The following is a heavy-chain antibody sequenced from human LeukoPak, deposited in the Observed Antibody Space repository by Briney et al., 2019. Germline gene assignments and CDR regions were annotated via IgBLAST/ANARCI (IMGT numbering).Heavy chain of an antibody. D-gene: IGHD4-17*01. CDR3: ARAYRYGEHDALDI. CDR1: GFTFSSYS. V-gene: IGHV3-21*01. CDR2: ISSSSSYI. Sequence: GGSLRVSCAASGFTFSSYSMNWVRQAPGKGLEWVSSISSSSSYIYYADSVKGRFTISRDNAKNSLYLQMNSLRAEDTAVYYCARAYRYGEHDALDIWGQGTMVTVSS. J-gene: IGHJ3*02.